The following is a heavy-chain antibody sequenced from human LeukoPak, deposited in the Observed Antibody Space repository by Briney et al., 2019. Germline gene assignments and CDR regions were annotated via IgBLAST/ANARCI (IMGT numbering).Heavy chain of an antibody. V-gene: IGHV4-39*07. Sequence: SETLSLTCTVSGGSISSSSYYWGWIRQTPGKGLEWIGEVNDRGNTNYNPSLKSRVTISVDTSKNQFSLKVYSVSAADTAVYYCARESCTNGVCSNFDYWGQGSLVIVSS. CDR2: VNDRGNT. CDR3: ARESCTNGVCSNFDY. J-gene: IGHJ4*02. CDR1: GGSISSSSYY. D-gene: IGHD2-8*01.